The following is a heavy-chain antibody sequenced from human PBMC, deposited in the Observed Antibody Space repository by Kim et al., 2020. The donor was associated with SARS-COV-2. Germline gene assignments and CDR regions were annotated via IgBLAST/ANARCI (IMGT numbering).Heavy chain of an antibody. V-gene: IGHV3-48*02. Sequence: GGSLRLSCAASGFTFSSFSMSWVRQAPGKGLEWIAYISSGSITIYYADSVKGRFTISRDNAKNSLYLQMNSLRDEDTAIYYCATDLIPGPNYDDFGDWFDPWRQGTLVTVSS. CDR3: ATDLIPGPNYDDFGDWFDP. D-gene: IGHD4-17*01. J-gene: IGHJ5*02. CDR2: ISSGSITI. CDR1: GFTFSSFS.